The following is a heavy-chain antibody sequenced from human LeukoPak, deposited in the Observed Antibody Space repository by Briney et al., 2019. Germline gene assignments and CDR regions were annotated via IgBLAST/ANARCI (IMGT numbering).Heavy chain of an antibody. CDR3: ARGGRWLAMFDY. J-gene: IGHJ4*02. D-gene: IGHD5-24*01. V-gene: IGHV4-39*01. Sequence: SETLSLTCSVSGGSISSSSYYWGWIRQPPGKGLEWIGSIYYSGATYHSPSLKSRVTISIDTSKNQLSLRLSSVTAADTAVYYCARGGRWLAMFDYWGQGTLVTVSS. CDR1: GGSISSSSYY. CDR2: IYYSGAT.